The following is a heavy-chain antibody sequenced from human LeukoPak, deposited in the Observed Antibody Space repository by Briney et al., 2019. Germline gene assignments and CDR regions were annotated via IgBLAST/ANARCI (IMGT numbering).Heavy chain of an antibody. V-gene: IGHV3-48*02. J-gene: IGHJ4*02. CDR2: ISSSSSTI. Sequence: GGSLRLSCGASGFTFSSYWMTWVRQAPGKGLEWVSYISSSSSTIYYADSVKGRFTISRDNAKNSLYLQMNSLRDEDTAVYYCARALWFGELLRECYFDYWGQGTLVTVSS. D-gene: IGHD3-10*01. CDR3: ARALWFGELLRECYFDY. CDR1: GFTFSSYW.